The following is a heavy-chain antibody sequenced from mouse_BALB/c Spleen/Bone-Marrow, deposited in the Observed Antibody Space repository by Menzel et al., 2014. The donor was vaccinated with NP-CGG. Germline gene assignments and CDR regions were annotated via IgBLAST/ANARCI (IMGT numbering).Heavy chain of an antibody. Sequence: QVQLQQSGPGLVAPSQSLSITCTVSGFSLTGYGVNWVRQPPGRGLEWLGMIWGDGRTDYNSALKSRLRISKDNSKSQVFLKMNSLQTDDTARYYCARHYGSNYYAMDYWGQGTSVTVSS. CDR1: GFSLTGYG. D-gene: IGHD1-1*01. CDR2: IWGDGRT. V-gene: IGHV2-6-7*01. CDR3: ARHYGSNYYAMDY. J-gene: IGHJ4*01.